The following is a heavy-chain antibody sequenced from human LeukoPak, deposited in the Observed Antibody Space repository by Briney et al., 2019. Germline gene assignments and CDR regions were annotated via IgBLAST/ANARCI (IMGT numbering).Heavy chain of an antibody. D-gene: IGHD3-10*01. CDR1: GFTSSSYW. Sequence: GGSLRLSCAASGFTSSSYWMHWVRQAPGKGLVWVSRINSDGSNTNYADSVKGRSTISRDNAKNTVYLQMNSLRAEDTAVYYCARGRGPYGWFNPWGQGTLVTVSS. CDR2: INSDGSNT. CDR3: ARGRGPYGWFNP. V-gene: IGHV3-74*01. J-gene: IGHJ5*02.